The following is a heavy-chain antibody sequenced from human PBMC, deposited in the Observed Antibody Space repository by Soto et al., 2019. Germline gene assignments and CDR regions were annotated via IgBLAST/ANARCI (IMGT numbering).Heavy chain of an antibody. CDR3: ARGPWRGQWLEPSFDY. CDR2: ISSSSSYI. CDR1: GFTFSSYS. Sequence: EVQLVESGGGLVKPGGSLRLSCAASGFTFSSYSMNWVRQAPGKGLEWVSSISSSSSYIYYADSVKGRFTISRDNAKNSLYQQMNRLRDEETAVYYCARGPWRGQWLEPSFDYWGQGTLVTVSS. D-gene: IGHD6-19*01. J-gene: IGHJ4*02. V-gene: IGHV3-21*01.